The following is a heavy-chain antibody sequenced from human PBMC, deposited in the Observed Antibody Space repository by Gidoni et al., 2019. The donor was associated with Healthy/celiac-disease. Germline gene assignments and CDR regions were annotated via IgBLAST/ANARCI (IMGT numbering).Heavy chain of an antibody. CDR1: GYTFTSYA. Sequence: QVQLVQSGAEVKKPGASVKVSCKASGYTFTSYAMHWVRQAPGQRLEWMGWINAGNGNTKDSQKCQGRVTITRDTSASTAYMELSSLRSEDTAVYYCARGHGITGLSWFDPWGQGTLVTVSS. CDR2: INAGNGNT. CDR3: ARGHGITGLSWFDP. D-gene: IGHD1-20*01. V-gene: IGHV1-3*01. J-gene: IGHJ5*02.